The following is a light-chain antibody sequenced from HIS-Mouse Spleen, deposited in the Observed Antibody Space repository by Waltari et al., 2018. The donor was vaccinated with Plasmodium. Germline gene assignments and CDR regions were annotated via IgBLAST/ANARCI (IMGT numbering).Light chain of an antibody. CDR1: QGISKY. CDR3: QQYNSYPIP. Sequence: DIPLTQSPSSLSASLGDKVTISCRASQGISKYLAWFHQKPGKAPKSLIYAASSLQSGVPSKFSGSGSGTDYTLNISRLQPEDFAAYYCQQYNSYPIPFGQGTRLEIK. CDR2: AAS. J-gene: IGKJ5*01. V-gene: IGKV1-16*02.